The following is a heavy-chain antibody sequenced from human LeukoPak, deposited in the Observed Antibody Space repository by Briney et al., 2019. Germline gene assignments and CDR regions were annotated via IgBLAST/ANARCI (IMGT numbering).Heavy chain of an antibody. CDR3: AKAIDLYYMDV. Sequence: PGGSLRLSCAASGFIFSSYGMHWVRQAPGKGLEWVAFIRDGGSNKNHADSVEGRLTISRDNSKNTLYLEMSSLREEDTAVYYCAKAIDLYYMDVWGKGTTVTVSS. CDR2: IRDGGSNK. CDR1: GFIFSSYG. V-gene: IGHV3-30*02. J-gene: IGHJ6*03. D-gene: IGHD3-22*01.